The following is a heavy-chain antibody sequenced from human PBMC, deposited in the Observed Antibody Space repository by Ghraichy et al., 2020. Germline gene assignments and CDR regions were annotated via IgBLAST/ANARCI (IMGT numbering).Heavy chain of an antibody. CDR1: GFTLSNYY. J-gene: IGHJ3*02. CDR2: IKSDGWNI. V-gene: IGHV3-74*03. CDR3: VREPDDFDI. Sequence: GWSLRLSCAASGFTLSNYYMHWVRQAPGKGLVWVSLIKSDGWNIMFADSVKGRFTISRDNAKNTLYLQMNSLRAEDTAVYYCVREPDDFDIWGQGTVVTVSS.